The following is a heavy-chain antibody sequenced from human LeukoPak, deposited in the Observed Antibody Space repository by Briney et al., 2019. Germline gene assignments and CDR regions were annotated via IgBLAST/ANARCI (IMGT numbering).Heavy chain of an antibody. D-gene: IGHD1-26*01. CDR1: GGTFSSYA. V-gene: IGHV1-69*13. CDR2: IIPIFGTA. Sequence: ASVKVSCKASGGTFSSYAISWVRQAPGQGLEWMGGIIPIFGTANYAQKFQGRVTITADESTSTAYMELSSLRSEDTAVYYCARGRSGSYCVDYWGQGTLVTVSS. J-gene: IGHJ4*02. CDR3: ARGRSGSYCVDY.